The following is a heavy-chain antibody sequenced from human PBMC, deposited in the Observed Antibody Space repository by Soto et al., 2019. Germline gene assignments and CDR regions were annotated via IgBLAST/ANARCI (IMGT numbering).Heavy chain of an antibody. D-gene: IGHD3-3*01. CDR3: TTNPDKLSTIFGVDYGMDV. V-gene: IGHV3-15*07. CDR1: GFTFSNAW. J-gene: IGHJ6*02. CDR2: IKSKTDGGTT. Sequence: GGSLRLSCAASGFTFSNAWMNWVRQAPGKGLEWVGRIKSKTDGGTTDYAAPVKGRFTISRDDSKNTLYLQMNSLKTEDTAVYYCTTNPDKLSTIFGVDYGMDVWGQGTTVTVSS.